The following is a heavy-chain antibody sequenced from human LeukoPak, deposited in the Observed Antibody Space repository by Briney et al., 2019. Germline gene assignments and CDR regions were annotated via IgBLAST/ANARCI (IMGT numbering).Heavy chain of an antibody. CDR1: GASINSGSNY. CDR3: ARPDGYGLVGI. J-gene: IGHJ3*02. V-gene: IGHV4-39*07. CDR2: IYSSGST. Sequence: SETLSLTCRVSGASINSGSNYWGWIRQPPGKTLEWIGSIYSSGSTYYNPSLKSRVIIMIDTPKNHFSLTLSSVTAADTAVYYCARPDGYGLVGIWGQGTMVTVSS. D-gene: IGHD5-18*01.